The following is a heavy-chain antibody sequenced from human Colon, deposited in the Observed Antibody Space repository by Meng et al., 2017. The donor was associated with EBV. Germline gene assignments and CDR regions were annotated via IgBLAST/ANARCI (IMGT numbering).Heavy chain of an antibody. J-gene: IGHJ4*02. V-gene: IGHV1-18*01. CDR1: DYTFTCYG. CDR2: LGAHDGDT. Sequence: QVQPGQSGPGVKKPGASVKVSCKASDYTFTCYGVSWVRQAPGQGLEWMAWLGAHDGDTSHAPKFQGRVTVSADRPTATAYMELRSLRSDDTAVCYCARGTPGRSYSDYWGQGTLVTVSS. CDR3: ARGTPGRSYSDY. D-gene: IGHD3-10*01.